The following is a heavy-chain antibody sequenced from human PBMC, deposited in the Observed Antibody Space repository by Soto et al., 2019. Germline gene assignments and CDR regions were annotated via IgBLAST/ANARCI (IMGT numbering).Heavy chain of an antibody. Sequence: SETLSLTCTVSGGSISSSSYYWGWIRQPPGKGLEWIGSIYYSGSTYYNPSLKSRVTISVDTSKNQFSLKLSSVTAADTAVYYCAPLLRYYDILTGSNWFDPWGQGTLVTVSS. D-gene: IGHD3-9*01. CDR2: IYYSGST. CDR1: GGSISSSSYY. V-gene: IGHV4-39*01. CDR3: APLLRYYDILTGSNWFDP. J-gene: IGHJ5*02.